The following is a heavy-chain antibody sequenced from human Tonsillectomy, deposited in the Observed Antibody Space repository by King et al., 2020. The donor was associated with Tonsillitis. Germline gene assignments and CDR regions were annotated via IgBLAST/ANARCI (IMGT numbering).Heavy chain of an antibody. CDR2: IYYSGTT. CDR3: ARGEGTTGGFDY. Sequence: QLQESGPGLVKPSHTLSLICSVSGGSIRTGDFYWSWIRQPPGKGLEWIWYIYYSGTTYDNPSLQGRVSMSVYASKIQFSLRLRSVTAADTAVYYCARGEGTTGGFDYWGQGTLVTVSS. J-gene: IGHJ4*02. D-gene: IGHD1-7*01. CDR1: GGSIRTGDFY. V-gene: IGHV4-30-4*01.